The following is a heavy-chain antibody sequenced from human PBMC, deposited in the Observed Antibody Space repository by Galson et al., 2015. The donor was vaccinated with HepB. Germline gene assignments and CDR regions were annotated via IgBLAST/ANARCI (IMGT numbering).Heavy chain of an antibody. V-gene: IGHV1-69*04. Sequence: SVKVSCKASGGTFSSYAISWVRQAPGQGLEWMGRIIPILGIANYAQKFQGRVTITADKSTSTAYMELSSLRSEDTAVYYCARDSSFNWGGYWGQGILVTVSS. J-gene: IGHJ4*02. CDR1: GGTFSSYA. CDR3: ARDSSFNWGGY. CDR2: IIPILGIA. D-gene: IGHD7-27*01.